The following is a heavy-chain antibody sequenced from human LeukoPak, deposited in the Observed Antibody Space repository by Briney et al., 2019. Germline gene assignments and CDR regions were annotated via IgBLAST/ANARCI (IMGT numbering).Heavy chain of an antibody. Sequence: GGSLRLSCAASGFIFSDYWMHWVRQAPGKGLVWVSRINTDGGFTRYADSVQGRFIISRDTAKNALYLRMNSLRAEDTAVYYCARSSPHCSSTSCYNDAFDIWGQGTMVTVSS. CDR2: INTDGGFT. CDR1: GFIFSDYW. D-gene: IGHD2-2*02. J-gene: IGHJ3*02. V-gene: IGHV3-74*01. CDR3: ARSSPHCSSTSCYNDAFDI.